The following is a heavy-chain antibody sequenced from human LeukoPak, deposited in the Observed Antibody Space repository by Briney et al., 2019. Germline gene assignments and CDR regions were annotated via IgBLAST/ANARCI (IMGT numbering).Heavy chain of an antibody. D-gene: IGHD6-13*01. V-gene: IGHV4-59*12. CDR3: ARLRSSSWRSYYYYYMDV. Sequence: PSETLSLTCTVSGGSISSYYWSWIRQPPGKGLEWIGYIYYSGSTNYNPSLKSRVTISVDTSKNQFSLKLSSVAAADTAVYYCARLRSSSWRSYYYYYMDVWGKGTTVTVSS. CDR2: IYYSGST. CDR1: GGSISSYY. J-gene: IGHJ6*03.